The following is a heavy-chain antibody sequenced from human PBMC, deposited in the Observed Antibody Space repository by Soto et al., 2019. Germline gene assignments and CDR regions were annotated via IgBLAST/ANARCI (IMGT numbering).Heavy chain of an antibody. D-gene: IGHD3-16*01. Sequence: PSETLSLTCVVSGDSVTTGPYSWSWIRQPPGKGLEWIGYIYHSGTTYYNPSLNSRVTISVDTSKNQFSLQLKSVTAADTALYYCASMGGGGTTNYFDYWGHGMLVTVSS. CDR2: IYHSGTT. CDR1: GDSVTTGPYS. CDR3: ASMGGGGTTNYFDY. V-gene: IGHV4-30-2*01. J-gene: IGHJ4*01.